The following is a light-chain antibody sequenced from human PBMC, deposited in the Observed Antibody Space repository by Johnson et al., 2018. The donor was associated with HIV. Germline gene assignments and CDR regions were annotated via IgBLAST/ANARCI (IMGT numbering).Light chain of an antibody. CDR1: SSNIGNNY. CDR2: ENN. CDR3: GTWVSSLNAYV. V-gene: IGLV1-51*02. Sequence: QSVLTQPPSVSAAPGQKVTISCSGSSSNIGNNYVSWYQQLPGTAPKLLIYENNKRPSGIPDRFSGSKSGTSATLGITGLQTGDEADYYCGTWVSSLNAYVFGAATKVAVL. J-gene: IGLJ1*01.